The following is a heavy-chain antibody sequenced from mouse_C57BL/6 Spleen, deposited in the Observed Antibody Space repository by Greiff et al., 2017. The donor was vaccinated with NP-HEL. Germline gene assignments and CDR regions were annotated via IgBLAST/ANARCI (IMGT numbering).Heavy chain of an antibody. V-gene: IGHV14-4*01. D-gene: IGHD2-5*01. CDR1: GFNIKDDY. J-gene: IGHJ2*01. CDR3: TPYSNYYFDY. CDR2: IDPENGDT. Sequence: EVQLQESGAELVRPGASVQLSCTASGFNIKDDYMHWVKQRPEQGLEWIGWIDPENGDTEYASKFQGKATITADTSSNTAYLQLSSLTSEDTAVYYCTPYSNYYFDYWGQGTTLTVSS.